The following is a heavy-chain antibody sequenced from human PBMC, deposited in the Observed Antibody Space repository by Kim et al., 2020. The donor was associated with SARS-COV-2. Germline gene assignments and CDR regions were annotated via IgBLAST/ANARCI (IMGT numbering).Heavy chain of an antibody. Sequence: ASVKVSCKASGYTFTSYAMHWVRQAPGQRLEWMGWINAGNGNTKYSQKFQGRVTITRDTSASTAYMELSSLRSEDTAVYYCALSLRTPGGFDYWGQGTLVTVSS. J-gene: IGHJ4*02. V-gene: IGHV1-3*01. CDR1: GYTFTSYA. CDR2: INAGNGNT. D-gene: IGHD2-15*01. CDR3: ALSLRTPGGFDY.